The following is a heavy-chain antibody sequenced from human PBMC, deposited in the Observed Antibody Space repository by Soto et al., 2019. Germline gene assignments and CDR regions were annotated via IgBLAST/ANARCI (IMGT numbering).Heavy chain of an antibody. CDR3: AREGYNFGPFDY. V-gene: IGHV4-59*01. CDR1: GCTLSNYY. J-gene: IGHJ4*02. D-gene: IGHD5-18*01. Sequence: PSGTLSLTCTVSGCTLSNYYWTWIRRPPGMGLELIASISYSGATNYNSSLKSRVTISIDTSKNQFSLKFNSVTAADTAVYYCAREGYNFGPFDYWGQGALV. CDR2: ISYSGAT.